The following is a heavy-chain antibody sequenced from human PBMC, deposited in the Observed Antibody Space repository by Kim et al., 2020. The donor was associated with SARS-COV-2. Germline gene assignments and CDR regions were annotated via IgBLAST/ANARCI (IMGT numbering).Heavy chain of an antibody. J-gene: IGHJ3*02. CDR3: ARLLLLWFGEFRVDAFDI. V-gene: IGHV4-39*01. Sequence: KSRVTISVDTSKNQFSLKLSSVTAADTAVYYCARLLLLWFGEFRVDAFDIWGQGTMVTVSS. D-gene: IGHD3-10*01.